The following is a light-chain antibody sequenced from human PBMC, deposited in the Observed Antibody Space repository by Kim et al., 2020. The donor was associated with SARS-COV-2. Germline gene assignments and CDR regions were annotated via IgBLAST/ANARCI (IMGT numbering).Light chain of an antibody. CDR1: KLGDKY. J-gene: IGLJ2*01. CDR3: QAWDTSTAV. Sequence: ELTQPPSVSVSPGQTASITCSGDKLGDKYACWYQQKPGQSPVLVIYQDNKRPSGIPERFSGSNSGNTATLTISGTQGMDEADYYCQAWDTSTAVFGGG. V-gene: IGLV3-1*01. CDR2: QDN.